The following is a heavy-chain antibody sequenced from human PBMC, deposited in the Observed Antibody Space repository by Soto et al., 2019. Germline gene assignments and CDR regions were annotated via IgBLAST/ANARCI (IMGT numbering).Heavy chain of an antibody. V-gene: IGHV4-30-4*01. D-gene: IGHD3-22*01. Sequence: SETLSLTCTVSGGSIISGGYFWNWIRQPPGRGLEWIGYIYYSGNTFYSPSLKSRVTISIDTSQNQFSLQLSSVTAADTAVYYCVSGTYFYDTSGFYSYYFDYWGQGALVTVSS. J-gene: IGHJ4*02. CDR3: VSGTYFYDTSGFYSYYFDY. CDR2: IYYSGNT. CDR1: GGSIISGGYF.